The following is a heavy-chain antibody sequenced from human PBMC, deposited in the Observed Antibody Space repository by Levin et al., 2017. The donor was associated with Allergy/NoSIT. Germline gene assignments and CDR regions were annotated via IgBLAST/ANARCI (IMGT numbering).Heavy chain of an antibody. CDR3: ARDQSIDETGRGSHYYMDV. D-gene: IGHD2-15*01. CDR2: INPSGGST. V-gene: IGHV1-46*01. CDR1: GYTFTSYY. J-gene: IGHJ6*03. Sequence: GASVKVSCKASGYTFTSYYMHWVRQAPGQGLEWMGIINPSGGSTSYAQKFQGRVTMTRDTSTSTVYMELSSLRSEDTAVYYCARDQSIDETGRGSHYYMDVWGKGTTVTVSS.